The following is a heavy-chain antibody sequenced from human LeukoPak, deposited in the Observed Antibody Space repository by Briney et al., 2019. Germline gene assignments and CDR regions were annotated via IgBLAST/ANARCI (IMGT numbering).Heavy chain of an antibody. Sequence: ASVKVSCKASGYTFTSYGISWVRQAPGQGLEWMGWISAYNGNTNYAQKLQGRVTMTTDTSTSTAYMELRSLRSDDTAVYYCARDAVVATPSLDFDYWGQGTLVTVSS. CDR2: ISAYNGNT. CDR1: GYTFTSYG. CDR3: ARDAVVATPSLDFDY. D-gene: IGHD5-12*01. J-gene: IGHJ4*02. V-gene: IGHV1-18*01.